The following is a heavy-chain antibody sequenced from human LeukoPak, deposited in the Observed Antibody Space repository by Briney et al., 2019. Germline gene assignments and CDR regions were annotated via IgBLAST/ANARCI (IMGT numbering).Heavy chain of an antibody. J-gene: IGHJ4*02. D-gene: IGHD6-13*01. CDR2: INSSGGST. CDR3: ARAQRIANRSSWYGVGY. Sequence: ASVKVSCKASGYTLTSYYMHWVRQAPGQGLEWMGIINSSGGSTRYAQKFQGRVTMTRDTSISTAYMELSRLRSDDTAVYYCARAQRIANRSSWYGVGYWGQGTLVTVSS. CDR1: GYTLTSYY. V-gene: IGHV1-46*01.